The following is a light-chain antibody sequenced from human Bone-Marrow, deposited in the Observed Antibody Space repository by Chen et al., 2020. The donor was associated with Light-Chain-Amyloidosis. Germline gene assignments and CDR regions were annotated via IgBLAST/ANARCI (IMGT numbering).Light chain of an antibody. Sequence: QSALTQPASVSGSPGQSITISCTGTSRDVGRYNYVSWYQQHPGKVPKLIIHDVSDRPSGVSDRVSGSKSGNTASLTSSGLQAEDEADYYCSSYTSTFPYVFGTGTRLPVL. CDR2: DVS. J-gene: IGLJ1*01. CDR1: SRDVGRYNY. CDR3: SSYTSTFPYV. V-gene: IGLV2-14*03.